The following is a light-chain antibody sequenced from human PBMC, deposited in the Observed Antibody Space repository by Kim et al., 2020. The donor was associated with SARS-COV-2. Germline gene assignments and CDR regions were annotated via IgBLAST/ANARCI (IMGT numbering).Light chain of an antibody. J-gene: IGKJ1*01. CDR3: QQTSRAPRT. CDR1: QGINNY. V-gene: IGKV1-27*01. Sequence: AAVGDRVTITCRASQGINNYLAWYQQKPGKVPKLLIYPASTLQSGVPSRFGGSGSGTDFTLTINSLQPEDVATYYCQQTSRAPRTFGQGTKVDIK. CDR2: PAS.